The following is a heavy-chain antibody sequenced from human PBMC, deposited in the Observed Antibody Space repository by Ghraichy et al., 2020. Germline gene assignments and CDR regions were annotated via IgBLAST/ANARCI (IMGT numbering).Heavy chain of an antibody. D-gene: IGHD3-22*01. J-gene: IGHJ3*02. Sequence: GGSLRLSCAASGFTFSNAWMNWVRQAPGKGLEWVGRIKSKTDGGTTDYAAPVKGRFTISRDDSKNTLYLQVNSLKTEDTAVYYCTTDRMGSSGYFAITIGAFDIWGQGTMVTVSS. CDR1: GFTFSNAW. CDR3: TTDRMGSSGYFAITIGAFDI. V-gene: IGHV3-15*07. CDR2: IKSKTDGGTT.